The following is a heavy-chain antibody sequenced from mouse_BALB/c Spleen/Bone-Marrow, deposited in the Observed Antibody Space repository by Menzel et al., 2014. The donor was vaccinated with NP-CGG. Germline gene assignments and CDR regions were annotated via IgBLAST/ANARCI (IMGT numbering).Heavy chain of an antibody. CDR3: ASYYYGHYFDY. D-gene: IGHD1-1*01. CDR2: IDPANGNT. Sequence: EVKLQESGAELVKPGASVKLSCTASGFNIKDTYMHWVEQRPEQGLEWIGRIDPANGNTKYDPKFQGKATITADTSSNTAYLQLSSLTSEDTAVYYCASYYYGHYFDYWGQGTPLTVSS. V-gene: IGHV14-3*02. J-gene: IGHJ2*01. CDR1: GFNIKDTY.